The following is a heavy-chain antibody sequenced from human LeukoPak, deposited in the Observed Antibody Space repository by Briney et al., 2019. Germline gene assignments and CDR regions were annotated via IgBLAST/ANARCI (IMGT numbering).Heavy chain of an antibody. CDR2: IYYGGGT. J-gene: IGHJ4*02. V-gene: IGHV4-39*01. CDR1: GASFSSSTYY. D-gene: IGHD6-13*01. CDR3: ARHAGGIAAAGTRPFDY. Sequence: PSETLSLTCTVSGASFSSSTYYWGWIRQPPGKGLEWIGSIYYGGGTYHNPSLKSRVTMSVDTSKKQFSLKLSSVTAADTAVYYCARHAGGIAAAGTRPFDYWGQGTLVTVSS.